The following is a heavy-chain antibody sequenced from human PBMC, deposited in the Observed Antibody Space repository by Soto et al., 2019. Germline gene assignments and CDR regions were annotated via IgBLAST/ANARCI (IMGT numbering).Heavy chain of an antibody. J-gene: IGHJ4*02. CDR1: GGTFSSYT. CDR2: IIPILGIA. CDR3: ARDLYGSGSYYYYFDY. Sequence: QVQLVQSGAEVKKPGSSVKVSCKASGGTFSSYTISWVRQAPGQGLEWMGRIIPILGIANYAQKFQGRVTITADKSTSTAYMELSSLRSVDKAVYYCARDLYGSGSYYYYFDYWGQGTLVTVSS. D-gene: IGHD3-10*01. V-gene: IGHV1-69*08.